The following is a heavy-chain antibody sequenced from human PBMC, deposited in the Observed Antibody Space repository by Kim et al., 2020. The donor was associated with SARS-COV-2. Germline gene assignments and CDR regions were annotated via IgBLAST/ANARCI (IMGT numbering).Heavy chain of an antibody. V-gene: IGHV4-34*01. CDR2: INHSGST. D-gene: IGHD2-21*02. J-gene: IGHJ4*02. Sequence: SETLSLTCAVYGGSFSGYYWSWIRQPPGKGLEWIGEINHSGSTNYNPSLKSRVTISVDTSKNQFSLKLSSVTAADTAVYYCAAAYCGGDCEANLDYWGQGTLVTVSS. CDR3: AAAYCGGDCEANLDY. CDR1: GGSFSGYY.